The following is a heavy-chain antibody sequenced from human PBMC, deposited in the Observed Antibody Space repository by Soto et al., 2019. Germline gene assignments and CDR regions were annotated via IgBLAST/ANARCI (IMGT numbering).Heavy chain of an antibody. CDR2: ISYDGSNK. J-gene: IGHJ6*02. V-gene: IGHV3-30*18. D-gene: IGHD2-2*01. CDR1: GFTFSSYG. CDR3: AKDSAMAPYYYYYYRMDV. Sequence: PGGSLRLSCAASGFTFSSYGMHWVRQAPGKGLEWVAVISYDGSNKYYADSVKGRFTISRDNSKNTLYLQMNSLRAEDTAVYYCAKDSAMAPYYYYYYRMDVWGQGTTVTVS.